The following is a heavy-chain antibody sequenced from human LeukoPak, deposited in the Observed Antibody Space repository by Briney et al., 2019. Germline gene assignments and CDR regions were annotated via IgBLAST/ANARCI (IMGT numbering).Heavy chain of an antibody. V-gene: IGHV3-21*01. D-gene: IGHD2-21*02. CDR3: ARDTTYCGGGCYSLTDY. Sequence: GGSLRLSCAASVFTFRSFSMNWVREAPGTGLEWVSSISSNSGSIYYANSRKGRVTISRHNAKNSLYLQMDSLRAEDTAVYYCARDTTYCGGGCYSLTDYWGQGTLVSVCS. CDR2: ISSNSGSI. J-gene: IGHJ4*02. CDR1: VFTFRSFS.